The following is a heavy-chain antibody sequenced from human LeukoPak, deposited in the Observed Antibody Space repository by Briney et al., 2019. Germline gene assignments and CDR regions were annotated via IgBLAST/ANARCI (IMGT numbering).Heavy chain of an antibody. CDR3: ARERVYGAVAPSDAFDI. V-gene: IGHV3-33*01. Sequence: GGSLRLSCAASGFTFSSYGMHWVRQAPGKGLEWVAVIWYDGTNKHYVDSVKGRFTISRDNSKNTLYLQMNSLRAEDTAVYYCARERVYGAVAPSDAFDIWGQGTMVTVSS. J-gene: IGHJ3*02. D-gene: IGHD6-13*01. CDR2: IWYDGTNK. CDR1: GFTFSSYG.